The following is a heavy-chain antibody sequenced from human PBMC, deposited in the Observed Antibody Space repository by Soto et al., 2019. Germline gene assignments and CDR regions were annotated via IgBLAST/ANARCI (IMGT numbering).Heavy chain of an antibody. V-gene: IGHV3-9*01. CDR3: VKDESINWYSGHFRH. Sequence: EVQLVESGGGLVQPGRSLRLSCAASGFTFDDYAMPWVRQVPGKGLEWVSGINWNSGSIGYGDSVKGRFAISRDNAKNSPHLQMNCLSAEDTAFYYCVKDESINWYSGHFRHWGQGTLVTVSS. J-gene: IGHJ1*01. CDR1: GFTFDDYA. D-gene: IGHD6-13*01. CDR2: INWNSGSI.